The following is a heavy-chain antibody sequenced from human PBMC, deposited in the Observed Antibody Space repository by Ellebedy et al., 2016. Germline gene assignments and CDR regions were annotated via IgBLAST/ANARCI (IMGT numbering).Heavy chain of an antibody. CDR1: GFTFSSLA. Sequence: GESLKISCAASGFTFSSLAMTWVRQAPGKGLEWVSGITNSGDDTSYASSVKGRFTISRDNSKNTLYLQMNSLRAEDTAVYYCARGVGSGWFDPWGQGTLVTVSS. CDR3: ARGVGSGWFDP. D-gene: IGHD2-15*01. V-gene: IGHV3-23*01. J-gene: IGHJ5*02. CDR2: ITNSGDDT.